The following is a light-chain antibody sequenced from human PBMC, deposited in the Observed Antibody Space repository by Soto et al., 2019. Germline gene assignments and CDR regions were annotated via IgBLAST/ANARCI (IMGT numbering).Light chain of an antibody. Sequence: IVLTQSPATLSLSPGERATLSCRASQYITIYLAWYQQKPGQAPRLLIYDASNRATGIPARFSGSGSGTDFTLTISSLEPDDFAVYYCQKRADWPITFGQGTRLEIK. J-gene: IGKJ5*01. CDR2: DAS. V-gene: IGKV3-11*01. CDR1: QYITIY. CDR3: QKRADWPIT.